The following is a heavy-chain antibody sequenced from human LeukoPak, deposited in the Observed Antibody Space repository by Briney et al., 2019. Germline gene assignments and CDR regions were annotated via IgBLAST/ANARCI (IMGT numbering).Heavy chain of an antibody. CDR2: FDPEDGET. V-gene: IGHV1-24*01. J-gene: IGHJ4*02. CDR1: GYTLTELS. D-gene: IGHD6-13*01. Sequence: ASVKVSCKVSGYTLTELSMHWVRQAPGKGLEWMGGFDPEDGETIYAQKFQGRVTMTEDTSTDTAYMELSSLRSEDTAVYYCARDRSSGWYPRVALDYWGQGTLVTVSS. CDR3: ARDRSSGWYPRVALDY.